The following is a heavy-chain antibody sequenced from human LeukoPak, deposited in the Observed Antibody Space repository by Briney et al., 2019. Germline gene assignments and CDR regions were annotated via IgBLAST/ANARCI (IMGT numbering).Heavy chain of an antibody. Sequence: SETLSLTCTVSGGSMNVYYWYWIRQPAGKGLECIGRIYANGATNYNASLKSRITMSVDTSKNQFSLTLNSVTAADSAVYYCARLYCRGGNCYSYFDSWGRGTLVTVSS. CDR2: IYANGAT. V-gene: IGHV4-4*07. J-gene: IGHJ4*02. CDR3: ARLYCRGGNCYSYFDS. CDR1: GGSMNVYY. D-gene: IGHD2-15*01.